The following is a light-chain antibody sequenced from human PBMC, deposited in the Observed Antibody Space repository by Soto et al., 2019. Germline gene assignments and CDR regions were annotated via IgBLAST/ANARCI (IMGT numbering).Light chain of an antibody. CDR2: AAS. CDR3: QQSHSDPLT. Sequence: QMTQSPSSLFASVGDRVTITCRASQSISSHLNWYQQKVGQTTRLLIYAASTLQSEVPPRFSGSGSGTELTLTISGLQLEDFATYYCQQSHSDPLTFGGGTKIQI. CDR1: QSISSH. V-gene: IGKV1-39*01. J-gene: IGKJ4*01.